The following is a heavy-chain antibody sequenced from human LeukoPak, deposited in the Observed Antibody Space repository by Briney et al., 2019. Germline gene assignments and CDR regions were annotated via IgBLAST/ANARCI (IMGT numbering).Heavy chain of an antibody. D-gene: IGHD2-15*01. CDR1: GFTFSSSA. J-gene: IGHJ4*02. Sequence: PGGSLRLSCAASGFTFSSSAMSWVRQAPGKGLEWVSAISNNGGYTYYADSVQGRFTISRDNSKSTLCLQMNSLRAEDTAVYYCARGGGSGGSCYDWGQGILVTVSS. V-gene: IGHV3-23*01. CDR3: ARGGGSGGSCYD. CDR2: ISNNGGYT.